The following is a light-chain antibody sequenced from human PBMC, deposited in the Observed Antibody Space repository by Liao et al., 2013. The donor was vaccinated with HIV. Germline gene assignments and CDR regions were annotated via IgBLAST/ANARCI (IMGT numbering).Light chain of an antibody. CDR2: QDS. J-gene: IGLJ1*01. CDR1: KLGDKY. V-gene: IGLV3-1*01. Sequence: SYELTQPPSVSVSPGQTASITCSGDKLGDKYACWYQQKPGQSPVLVIYQDSKRPSGIPERFSGSNSGNTATLTISGTQAMDEADYYCQAWDSSTESFGRGTKVYVL. CDR3: QAWDSSTES.